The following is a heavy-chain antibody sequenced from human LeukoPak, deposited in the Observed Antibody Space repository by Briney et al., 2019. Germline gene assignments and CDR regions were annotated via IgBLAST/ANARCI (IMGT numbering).Heavy chain of an antibody. CDR3: ARHVEQWLTPFDY. CDR2: IYYSETT. D-gene: IGHD6-19*01. J-gene: IGHJ4*02. CDR1: GGSISRNY. V-gene: IGHV4-59*08. Sequence: SETLSLTCTVSGGSISRNYWNWIRQPPGKGLEWIGNIYYSETTNYNPSLKSRVSISVDTSKNLLSLKLTSVTAADTAVYYCARHVEQWLTPFDYWGQGTLVTVSS.